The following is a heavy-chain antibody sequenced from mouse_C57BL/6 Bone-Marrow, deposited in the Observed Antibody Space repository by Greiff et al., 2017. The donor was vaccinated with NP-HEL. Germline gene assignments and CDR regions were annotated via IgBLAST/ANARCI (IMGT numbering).Heavy chain of an antibody. J-gene: IGHJ2*01. V-gene: IGHV1-61*01. Sequence: QVQLQQPGAELVRPGSSVKLSCKASGYTFTSYWMDWVKQRPGQGLEWIGNIYPSDSETHYNQKFKDKATLTVDKSSSTAYMQLSSLTSEDSAVYYCARGRYYYGTTPFDYWGQGTTLTVSS. CDR2: IYPSDSET. D-gene: IGHD1-1*01. CDR1: GYTFTSYW. CDR3: ARGRYYYGTTPFDY.